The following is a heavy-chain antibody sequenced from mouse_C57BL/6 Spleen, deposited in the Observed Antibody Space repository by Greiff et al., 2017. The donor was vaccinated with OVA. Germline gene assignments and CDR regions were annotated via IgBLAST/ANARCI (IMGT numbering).Heavy chain of an antibody. V-gene: IGHV5-17*01. CDR1: GFTFSDYG. Sequence: EVKLVESGGGLVKPGASLKLSCAASGFTFSDYGMHWVRQAPEKGLEWVAYISSGNSTIYYADTVKGRFTISRDNAKNTLFLQMTSLRSEDTAMYYCVRSDGMDYWGQGTSVTVSS. CDR2: ISSGNSTI. CDR3: VRSDGMDY. J-gene: IGHJ4*01.